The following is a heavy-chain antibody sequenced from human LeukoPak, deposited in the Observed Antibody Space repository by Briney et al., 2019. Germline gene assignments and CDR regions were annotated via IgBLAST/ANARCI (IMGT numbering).Heavy chain of an antibody. Sequence: GESLKISCKGSGYRFASHWIGWVRQMPGKGLEWMGIIYPGDSDTRYSPSFQGQVTISADKSITTAYLQWSSLKASDTAMYYCARHRWELPTPSDVFNIWGQGTMVTVSS. D-gene: IGHD1-26*01. V-gene: IGHV5-51*01. CDR3: ARHRWELPTPSDVFNI. J-gene: IGHJ3*02. CDR2: IYPGDSDT. CDR1: GYRFASHW.